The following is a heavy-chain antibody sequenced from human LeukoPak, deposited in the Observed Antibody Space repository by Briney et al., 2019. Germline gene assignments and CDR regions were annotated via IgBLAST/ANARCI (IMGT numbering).Heavy chain of an antibody. V-gene: IGHV4-4*02. D-gene: IGHD3-22*01. CDR3: ARIMIVVARGAFDI. CDR1: GGSISSSNW. J-gene: IGHJ3*02. Sequence: SETLSLTCTVSGGSISSSNWWSWVRQPPGKGLEWIGEIYHSGSTNYNPSLKSRVTISVDKSKNQFSLKLSSVTAADTAVYYCARIMIVVARGAFDIWGQGTMVTVSS. CDR2: IYHSGST.